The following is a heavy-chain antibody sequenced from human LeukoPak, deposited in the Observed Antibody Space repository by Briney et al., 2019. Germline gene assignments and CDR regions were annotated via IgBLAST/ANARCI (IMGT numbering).Heavy chain of an antibody. CDR1: GFTFSSYA. V-gene: IGHV3-23*01. CDR3: AKEARYYDFWSGYPYYFDY. Sequence: PGGSLRLSCAASGFTFSSYAMSWVRQAPGKGLEWVSAISGSGGSTYYADSVKGRFTISRDNSKNTLYLQMNSLRAEDAAVYYCAKEARYYDFWSGYPYYFDYWGQGTLVTVSS. J-gene: IGHJ4*02. CDR2: ISGSGGST. D-gene: IGHD3-3*01.